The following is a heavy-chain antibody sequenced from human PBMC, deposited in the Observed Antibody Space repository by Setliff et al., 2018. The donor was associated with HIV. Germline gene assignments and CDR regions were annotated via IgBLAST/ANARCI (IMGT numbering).Heavy chain of an antibody. CDR3: ARVPRITTLRNAFDI. V-gene: IGHV4-31*03. CDR2: IYYSGST. D-gene: IGHD3-10*01. J-gene: IGHJ3*02. CDR1: GGSISSGGYY. Sequence: SETLSLTCTVSGGSISSGGYYWSWIRQHPGKGLEWIGYIYYSGSTYYNPSLKSRVTITVDTSKNQFSLNLNSVTAADTAVYYCARVPRITTLRNAFDIWGQGTMVTVSS.